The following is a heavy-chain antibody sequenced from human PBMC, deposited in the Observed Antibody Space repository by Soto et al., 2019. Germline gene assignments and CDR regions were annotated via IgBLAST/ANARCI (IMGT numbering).Heavy chain of an antibody. J-gene: IGHJ5*02. CDR1: GYTFTAFY. V-gene: IGHV1-2*02. CDR2: VNPNTGLT. D-gene: IGHD6-25*01. Sequence: ASVKVSCKPSGYTFTAFYINWVRQAPGQGLEWMGWVNPNTGLTKYAQKFRDRVTMTRDTSINTAYMELSGLTSDDTAVYYCTTLRLDPWGQGTLVTVSS. CDR3: TTLRLDP.